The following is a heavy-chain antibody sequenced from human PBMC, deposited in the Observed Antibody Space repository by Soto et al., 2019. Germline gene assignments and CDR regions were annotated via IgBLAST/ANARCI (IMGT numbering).Heavy chain of an antibody. Sequence: QVQLVQSGAEVKKPGASVKVSCKASGYTFTSYDINWVRQSTGQGLEWMGWMNPNSGNTGYAQKFQGRVTLTRNTSISTAYMELSSLRYEDTAVYYCARAKGRITIFGVVTPRDYGMDVWGQGTTVTVSS. D-gene: IGHD3-3*01. CDR2: MNPNSGNT. CDR3: ARAKGRITIFGVVTPRDYGMDV. V-gene: IGHV1-8*01. J-gene: IGHJ6*02. CDR1: GYTFTSYD.